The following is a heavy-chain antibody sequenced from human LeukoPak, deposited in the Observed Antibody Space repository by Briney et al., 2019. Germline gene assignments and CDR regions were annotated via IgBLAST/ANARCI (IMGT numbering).Heavy chain of an antibody. J-gene: IGHJ4*02. V-gene: IGHV4-34*01. CDR2: INHSGST. CDR3: ARGGYSYGYIGY. CDR1: GGSFSGYY. Sequence: SETLSLTCAVYGGSFSGYYWSWIRQPPGKGLEWIGEINHSGSTNYNPSLKSRVTISVDTSKNQFSLKLSSVTAADTAVYYCARGGYSYGYIGYWGQGTLVTVSS. D-gene: IGHD5-18*01.